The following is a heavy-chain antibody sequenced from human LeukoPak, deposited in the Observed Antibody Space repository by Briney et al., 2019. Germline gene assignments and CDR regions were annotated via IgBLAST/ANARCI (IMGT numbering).Heavy chain of an antibody. CDR1: GFTFSSFE. Sequence: GGSLRLSCAASGFTFSSFEMNWVRQAPGKGLEWVSYITSSAGTIYYAESVKGRFTISRDNAKNSLFLQVNSLRDEDTAVYYCARGSYYAPYYFDYWGQGTLVTVSS. V-gene: IGHV3-48*02. J-gene: IGHJ4*02. D-gene: IGHD1-26*01. CDR3: ARGSYYAPYYFDY. CDR2: ITSSAGTI.